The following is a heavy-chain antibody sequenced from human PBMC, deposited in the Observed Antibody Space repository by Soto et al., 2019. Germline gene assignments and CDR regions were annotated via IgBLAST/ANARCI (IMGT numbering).Heavy chain of an antibody. D-gene: IGHD2-2*01. V-gene: IGHV1-18*01. CDR3: ARVVPGAEAWFGP. CDR1: GYTFSNYG. J-gene: IGHJ5*02. Sequence: ASVKVSCKTSGYTFSNYGITWVRQAPGQPLGWLGWISLYSDGTHYAPKFQGRVSMTTDTSTTIAYMELRSLRSDDTAVYYCARVVPGAEAWFGPWGQGTLVTVSS. CDR2: ISLYSDGT.